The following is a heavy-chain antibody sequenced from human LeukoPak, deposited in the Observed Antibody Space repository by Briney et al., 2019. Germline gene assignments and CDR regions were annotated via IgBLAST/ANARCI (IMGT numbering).Heavy chain of an antibody. CDR2: ILPDGSQK. CDR1: GFTFSSYW. CDR3: GRLAHNAWYAIDF. J-gene: IGHJ4*02. V-gene: IGHV3-7*01. D-gene: IGHD6-13*01. Sequence: QSWGSLRLSCAASGFTFSSYWMNWARQAPGKGLEWLANILPDGSQKYYVDSVKGRFTISRDNPKNSLYLQINNLKAEDTAVYYCGRLAHNAWYAIDFWGQGALVTVSS.